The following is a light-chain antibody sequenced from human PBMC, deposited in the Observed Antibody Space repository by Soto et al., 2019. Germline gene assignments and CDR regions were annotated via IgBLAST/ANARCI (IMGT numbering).Light chain of an antibody. J-gene: IGLJ1*01. CDR3: CSLAASPTYV. CDR1: SSDIGHYDY. Sequence: QSALTQPASVSGSPGQSITISCTGTSSDIGHYDYVSWYQQHPGKAPKLMIYHVNYRPSGVSNRYSGSKSGNSASLTISGLQADDEADYYCCSLAASPTYVFGSGTKLTVL. CDR2: HVN. V-gene: IGLV2-14*03.